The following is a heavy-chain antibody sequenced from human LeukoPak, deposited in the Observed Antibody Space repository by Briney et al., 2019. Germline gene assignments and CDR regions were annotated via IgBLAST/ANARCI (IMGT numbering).Heavy chain of an antibody. J-gene: IGHJ4*02. D-gene: IGHD6-13*01. V-gene: IGHV3-7*03. CDR2: IRQDGSDK. CDR3: ATSTAAAGTD. CDR1: GFTISSYW. Sequence: GGSLRLSCAASGFTISSYWMSWVRQAPGKGLKWVANIRQDGSDKYYADSVKGRFTISRDNAENSLYLQMNSLRAEDTAIYYCATSTAAAGTDWGQGTLVTVSS.